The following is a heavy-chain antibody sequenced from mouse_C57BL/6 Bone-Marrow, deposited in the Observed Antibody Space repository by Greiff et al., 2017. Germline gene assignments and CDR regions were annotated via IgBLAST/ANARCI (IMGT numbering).Heavy chain of an antibody. CDR3: AGYSRRDWYFDV. D-gene: IGHD1-2*01. V-gene: IGHV5-6*01. J-gene: IGHJ1*03. CDR2: ISSGGSYT. Sequence: EVNLVESGGDLVKPGGSLKLSCAASGFTFSSYGMSWVRQPPDKRLEWVATISSGGSYTYYPDSVKGRFTISRDNAKNTLYLQMSSLKSEDTAMXYCAGYSRRDWYFDVWGTGTTVTVSS. CDR1: GFTFSSYG.